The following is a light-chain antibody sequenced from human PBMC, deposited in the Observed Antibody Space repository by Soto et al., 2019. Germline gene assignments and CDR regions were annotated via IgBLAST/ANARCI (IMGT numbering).Light chain of an antibody. Sequence: EVVLTQSPGTLSLSPGERATLSCRASQSVGSNYLAWFQQKLGRAPRLLIYGASSRATGIPDRFSGSGSGTDFTLTMTRLQPDDSAVYYCQQYGHSPYTFGQGTKVDIK. CDR3: QQYGHSPYT. CDR1: QSVGSNY. J-gene: IGKJ2*01. CDR2: GAS. V-gene: IGKV3-20*01.